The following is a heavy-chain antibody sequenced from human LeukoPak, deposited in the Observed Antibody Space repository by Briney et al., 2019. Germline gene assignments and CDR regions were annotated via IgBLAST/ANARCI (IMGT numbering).Heavy chain of an antibody. J-gene: IGHJ4*02. CDR2: ISNSGST. CDR3: ARSRGTSSWYYIDY. Sequence: SETLSLTCTVSGDSITNYYWSWIRQPPGKGLEWIGYISNSGSTNYNPSLKSRVTISVDMSKNQFSLKLSSVTAADTAVYYCARSRGTSSWYYIDYWGQGTLDTVSS. CDR1: GDSITNYY. V-gene: IGHV4-59*01. D-gene: IGHD6-13*01.